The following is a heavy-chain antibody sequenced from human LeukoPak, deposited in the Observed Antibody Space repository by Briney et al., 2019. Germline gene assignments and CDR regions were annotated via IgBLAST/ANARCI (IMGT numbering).Heavy chain of an antibody. Sequence: GGSLGLSCAASGFTFSSYSMSWVRQAPGKGLEWVSSISSSGGNTYYPDSVKGRFTISRDNSKNTMYLQMNSLRAEDTAVYYCAKDRPTWPIDYWGQGTLVTVSS. CDR1: GFTFSSYS. D-gene: IGHD5-12*01. CDR3: AKDRPTWPIDY. V-gene: IGHV3-23*01. CDR2: ISSSGGNT. J-gene: IGHJ4*02.